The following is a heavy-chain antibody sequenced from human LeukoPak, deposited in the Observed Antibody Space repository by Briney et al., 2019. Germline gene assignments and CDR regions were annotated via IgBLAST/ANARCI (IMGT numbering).Heavy chain of an antibody. CDR3: AKDSGRSGEFDY. Sequence: PGGSLRLSCAASGFTFDDYAMHWVRQAPGKGLEWVSGISWNSGSMGYADSVKGRFTISRDNSKNSLYLQMNSLRTEDTALYYCAKDSGRSGEFDYWGQGTLVTVSS. D-gene: IGHD3-10*01. CDR1: GFTFDDYA. CDR2: ISWNSGSM. V-gene: IGHV3-9*01. J-gene: IGHJ4*02.